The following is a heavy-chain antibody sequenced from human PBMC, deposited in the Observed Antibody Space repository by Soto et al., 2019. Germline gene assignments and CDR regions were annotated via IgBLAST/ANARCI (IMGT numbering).Heavy chain of an antibody. Sequence: PGESLKISCQGSGYSFTSYWIGWVRQMPGKGLEWMGIIYPGDSDTRYSPSFQGQVTISADKSISTAYLQWSSLKASDTAMYYCARLPTSYGDYYYYGMDVWGQGTTVTVSS. D-gene: IGHD2-2*01. J-gene: IGHJ6*02. CDR1: GYSFTSYW. CDR2: IYPGDSDT. V-gene: IGHV5-51*01. CDR3: ARLPTSYGDYYYYGMDV.